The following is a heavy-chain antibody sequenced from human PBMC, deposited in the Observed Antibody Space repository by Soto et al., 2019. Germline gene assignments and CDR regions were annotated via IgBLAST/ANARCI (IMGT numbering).Heavy chain of an antibody. CDR2: IYRTGTT. V-gene: IGHV3-53*01. Sequence: EVQLVESGGGLIQPGGSLKLSCAASGFTVGNNYMSWVRQAPGKGLESVSLIYRTGTTKYADSVKGRFTVSRDNAKNTLYLQMNSLRAEDTAVYYCAKDGSGSGSHYNSFGYWGQGTLVTVSS. CDR1: GFTVGNNY. CDR3: AKDGSGSGSHYNSFGY. D-gene: IGHD3-10*01. J-gene: IGHJ4*02.